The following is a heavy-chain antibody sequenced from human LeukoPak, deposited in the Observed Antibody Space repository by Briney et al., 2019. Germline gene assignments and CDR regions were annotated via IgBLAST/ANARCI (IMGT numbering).Heavy chain of an antibody. V-gene: IGHV4-59*12. CDR1: GGSISSYC. J-gene: IGHJ4*02. Sequence: PSETLSLTCTVSGGSISSYCWSWIRQPPGKGLEWIGYIFYSGSTNYNPSLKSRVTISVDTSKNQFSLKLSSVTAADTAVYYCARDQYYYDSSGYYRFDSWGQGTLVTVSS. D-gene: IGHD3-22*01. CDR3: ARDQYYYDSSGYYRFDS. CDR2: IFYSGST.